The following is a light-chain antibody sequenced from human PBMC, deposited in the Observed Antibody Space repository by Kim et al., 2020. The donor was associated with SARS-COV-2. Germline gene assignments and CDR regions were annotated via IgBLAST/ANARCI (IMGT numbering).Light chain of an antibody. CDR2: DVS. CDR3: SSYTSSRTYV. J-gene: IGLJ1*01. CDR1: GSDVGGYNF. V-gene: IGLV2-14*03. Sequence: QSITISCTGTGSDVGGYNFVSWYQQHPGKVPKLMIYDVSERPSGVSNHFSGSKSGNTASLTISGLQAEDEADYYCSSYTSSRTYVFGTGTKVTVL.